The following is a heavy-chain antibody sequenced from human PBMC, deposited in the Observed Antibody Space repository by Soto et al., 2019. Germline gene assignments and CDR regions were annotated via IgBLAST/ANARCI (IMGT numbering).Heavy chain of an antibody. D-gene: IGHD2-15*01. J-gene: IGHJ6*02. Sequence: QVQLQESGPGLVKPSETLSLICIVSGDSVTSGHYFWNWIRQPPGKGLEWMGHIFFTGATNYSPSLQNRVTMSVDTSKSQFSLNLTSVTAADSAIYYCAGARSDIGGSSVGRRWDVWGQGTTVTFSS. CDR2: IFFTGAT. V-gene: IGHV4-61*01. CDR3: AGARSDIGGSSVGRRWDV. CDR1: GDSVTSGHYF.